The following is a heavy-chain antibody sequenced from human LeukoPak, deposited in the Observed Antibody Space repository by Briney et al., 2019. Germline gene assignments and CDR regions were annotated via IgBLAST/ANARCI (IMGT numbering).Heavy chain of an antibody. J-gene: IGHJ4*02. Sequence: SETLSLTCTVSGGSISSYYWSWIRQPPGKGLEWIGYIYYSGSTNYNPSLKSRVTISVDTSKNQFSLKLSSVTAADTAVYYCARSSRRYSSSWFDYWGQGTLVTVSS. CDR3: ARSSRRYSSSWFDY. V-gene: IGHV4-59*01. D-gene: IGHD6-13*01. CDR1: GGSISSYY. CDR2: IYYSGST.